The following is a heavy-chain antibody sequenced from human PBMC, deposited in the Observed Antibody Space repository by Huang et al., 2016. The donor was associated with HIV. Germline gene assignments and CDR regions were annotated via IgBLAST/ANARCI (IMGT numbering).Heavy chain of an antibody. CDR2: SSFDGTYK. CDR1: GFIFSNDA. J-gene: IGHJ4*02. D-gene: IGHD3-9*01. CDR3: ARDGHGKWLGQFDCLYFDY. Sequence: QVELVESGGGVVQPGRSLRLSCVGSGFIFSNDAMHWGRQAPGKVLEWVALSSFDGTYKYYADSVKGRFTVSRDTAEDTLYLHMNSLRPDDSALYYCARDGHGKWLGQFDCLYFDYWGQGALVTVSS. V-gene: IGHV3-30-3*01.